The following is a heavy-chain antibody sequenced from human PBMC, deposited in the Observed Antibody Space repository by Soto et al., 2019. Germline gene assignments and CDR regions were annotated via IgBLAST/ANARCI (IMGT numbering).Heavy chain of an antibody. CDR2: INHSGST. D-gene: IGHD3-22*01. J-gene: IGHJ4*02. Sequence: SETLCVTRAVDGGYFSGYCGSWIRKPPGKGLEWIGEINHSGSTNYNPSLKSRVTISVDTSKNQFSLKLSSVTAADTAVYYCARGARVYDIQRFDYWGQGTLVTVSS. CDR1: GGYFSGYC. CDR3: ARGARVYDIQRFDY. V-gene: IGHV4-34*01.